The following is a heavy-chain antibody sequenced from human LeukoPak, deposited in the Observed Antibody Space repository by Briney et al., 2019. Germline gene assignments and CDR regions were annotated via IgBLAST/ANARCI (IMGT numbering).Heavy chain of an antibody. Sequence: PGGSLRLSCAASGFTFTNYAMSWVRQSPGKGLEWLSTISGIGGSTYYADSVEGRFTISRDNSKNTLFLQMNSLRAEDTAVYYCAKDNGGNNDYWGQGTLVTVSS. CDR2: ISGIGGST. V-gene: IGHV3-23*01. CDR1: GFTFTNYA. J-gene: IGHJ4*02. CDR3: AKDNGGNNDY. D-gene: IGHD4-23*01.